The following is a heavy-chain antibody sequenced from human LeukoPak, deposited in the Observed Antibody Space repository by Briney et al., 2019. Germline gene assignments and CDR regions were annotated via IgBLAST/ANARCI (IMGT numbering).Heavy chain of an antibody. V-gene: IGHV1-46*01. J-gene: IGHJ6*02. CDR1: GYTFTSYY. CDR2: INPSGGST. D-gene: IGHD2-2*02. CDR3: ARDQTDCSRTNCYNLHYGMDV. Sequence: GASLKVSCTASGYTFTSYYMHWVRQAPGQGLEWMGIINPSGGSTSYAQKFKDRVTMTRDTSTSIVYMELSSLRSEDTAVYYCARDQTDCSRTNCYNLHYGMDVWGQGTTVTVSS.